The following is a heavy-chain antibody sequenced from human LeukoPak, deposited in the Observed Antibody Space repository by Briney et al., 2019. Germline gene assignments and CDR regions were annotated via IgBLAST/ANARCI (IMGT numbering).Heavy chain of an antibody. CDR2: IIPIFGTA. CDR1: GGTFSSYA. CDR3: ARDRHSSRSLLGY. V-gene: IGHV1-69*06. D-gene: IGHD6-13*01. J-gene: IGHJ4*02. Sequence: SVKVSCKASGGTFSSYAISWVRQAPGQGLEWMGGIIPIFGTANYAQKFQGRVTITADKSTSTAYMELSSLRSEDTAVYYCARDRHSSRSLLGYWGQGTLVTVSS.